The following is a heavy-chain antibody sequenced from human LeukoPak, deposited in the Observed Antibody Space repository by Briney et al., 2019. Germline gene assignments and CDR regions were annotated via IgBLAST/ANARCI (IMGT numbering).Heavy chain of an antibody. J-gene: IGHJ4*02. CDR2: IIPIFGTA. CDR3: ARDHGLGY. V-gene: IGHV1-69*13. CDR1: GYTFTGYY. Sequence: GASVKVSCKASGYTFTGYYMHWVRQAPGQGLEWMGGIIPIFGTANYAQKFQGRVTITADESTSTDYMELSSLRSEDTAVYYCARDHGLGYWGQGTLVTVSS. D-gene: IGHD2-21*01.